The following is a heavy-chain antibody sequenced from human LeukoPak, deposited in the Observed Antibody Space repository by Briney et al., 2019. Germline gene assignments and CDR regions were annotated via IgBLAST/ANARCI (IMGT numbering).Heavy chain of an antibody. CDR2: VYTSGST. CDR1: GDSISSYY. CDR3: ARGEGSSWYTWYFDL. V-gene: IGHV4-4*07. Sequence: PSETLSLTCTVSGDSISSYYWSWIRQPAGRGREWIGRVYTSGSTDYNPSLKSRVTMSIDTSKNQFSLKLTSVTAADTAVYYCARGEGSSWYTWYFDLWGRGTLVTVSS. J-gene: IGHJ2*01. D-gene: IGHD6-13*01.